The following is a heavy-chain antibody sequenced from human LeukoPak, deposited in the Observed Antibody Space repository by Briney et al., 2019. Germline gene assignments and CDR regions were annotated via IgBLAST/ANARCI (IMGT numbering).Heavy chain of an antibody. J-gene: IGHJ4*02. Sequence: GSLRLSCAASGFIFSDYAMNWVRQAPGKGLEWVSAVSGSGGTTHYADSVMGRFTISRDNSKNTVFLQMNSLRAEDTAVYYCAKDRLTSRGTKLGYWGQGTLVTVSS. CDR1: GFIFSDYA. CDR2: VSGSGGTT. D-gene: IGHD7-27*01. CDR3: AKDRLTSRGTKLGY. V-gene: IGHV3-23*01.